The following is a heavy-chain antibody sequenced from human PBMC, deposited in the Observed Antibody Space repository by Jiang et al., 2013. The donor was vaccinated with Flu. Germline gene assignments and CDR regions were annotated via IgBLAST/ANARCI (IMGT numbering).Heavy chain of an antibody. J-gene: IGHJ4*02. Sequence: TGIGNYIHWVRQVHGQGLEWTGIRIDPNNGVTHSAQKFQGSVTLTRDTSISTAYMELSRLTSDDTAVYFCAREGRGDFDSWGQGTLVSVSS. V-gene: IGHV1-2*02. D-gene: IGHD3-10*01. CDR3: AREGRGDFDS. CDR1: TGIGNY. CDR2: IDPNNGVT.